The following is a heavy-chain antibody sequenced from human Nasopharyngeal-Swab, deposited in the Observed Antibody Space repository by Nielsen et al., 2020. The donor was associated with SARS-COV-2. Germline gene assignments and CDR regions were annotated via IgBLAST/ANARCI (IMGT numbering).Heavy chain of an antibody. V-gene: IGHV3-33*01. D-gene: IGHD1-26*01. CDR1: GFTFSSYG. CDR3: ARALGGYYGMDV. CDR2: IWYDGSNK. Sequence: GESLKISCAASGFTFSSYGMHWVRQAPGKGLEWVAVIWYDGSNKYYADSVKGRFTISSDNSKNTLYLQMNSLRAEDTAVYYCARALGGYYGMDVWGQGTTVTVSS. J-gene: IGHJ6*02.